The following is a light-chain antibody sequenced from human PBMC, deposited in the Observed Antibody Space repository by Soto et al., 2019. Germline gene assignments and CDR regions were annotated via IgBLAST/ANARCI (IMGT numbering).Light chain of an antibody. CDR3: SSYAGSNNFVV. J-gene: IGLJ1*01. Sequence: QSVLSQPPSASGYPGQSVTIPCTGTSSDVGGYNYVSWYQQHPGKAPKLMIYEVSKRPSGVPDRFSGSKSGNTASLTVSGLQAEDEADYYCSSYAGSNNFVVFGTGTKVTGL. V-gene: IGLV2-8*01. CDR1: SSDVGGYNY. CDR2: EVS.